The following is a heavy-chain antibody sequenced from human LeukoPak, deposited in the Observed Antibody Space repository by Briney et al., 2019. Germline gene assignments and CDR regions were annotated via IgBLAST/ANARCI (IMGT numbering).Heavy chain of an antibody. CDR1: GGSISSSSYY. Sequence: PSETLSLTCTVSGGSISSSSYYWGWIRQPPGKGLEWIGSIYYSGSTYYNPSLKSQVTISVDTSKNQFSLKLSSVTAADTAVYYCARVGVGYYDSSGYFLGGNFDYWGQGTLVTVSS. CDR3: ARVGVGYYDSSGYFLGGNFDY. CDR2: IYYSGST. D-gene: IGHD3-22*01. V-gene: IGHV4-39*07. J-gene: IGHJ4*02.